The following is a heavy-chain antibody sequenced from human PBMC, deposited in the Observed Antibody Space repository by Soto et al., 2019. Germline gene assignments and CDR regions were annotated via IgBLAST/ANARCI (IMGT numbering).Heavy chain of an antibody. V-gene: IGHV3-30-3*01. D-gene: IGHD3-3*01. CDR2: ISYDGSNK. CDR1: GFTFSSYA. Sequence: PGGSLRLSCAASGFTFSSYAMHWVRQAPGKGLEWVAVISYDGSNKYYADSVKGRFTISRDNSKNTLYLQMNSLRAEDTAVYYSVVSQYYDFWSGPTEQTDYYYYGMDVWGQGTTVTVSS. J-gene: IGHJ6*02. CDR3: VVSQYYDFWSGPTEQTDYYYYGMDV.